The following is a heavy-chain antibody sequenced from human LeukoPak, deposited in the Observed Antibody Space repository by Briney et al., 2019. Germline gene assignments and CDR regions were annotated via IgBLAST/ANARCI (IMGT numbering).Heavy chain of an antibody. D-gene: IGHD5-24*01. Sequence: HPGGSLRLSCAASGFTFSSYWMTWVRHVPGKGLEWVARIKQDGSEKYYVDSVKGRFTISRDNTRNSLYLQMNSLRAEDTAVYYCARHMERWRQFTQSLDYWGQGTLVTVSS. CDR1: GFTFSSYW. V-gene: IGHV3-7*01. J-gene: IGHJ4*02. CDR2: IKQDGSEK. CDR3: ARHMERWRQFTQSLDY.